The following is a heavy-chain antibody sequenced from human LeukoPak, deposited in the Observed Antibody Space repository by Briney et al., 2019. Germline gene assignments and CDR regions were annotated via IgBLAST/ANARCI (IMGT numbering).Heavy chain of an antibody. J-gene: IGHJ4*02. D-gene: IGHD5-18*01. Sequence: PGGSLRLSCAASGFTFSSYAMSWVRQAPGKGLEGVSAISGSGGSTYYADSVKGRFTISRDNSKNTLYLQMNSLRAEDTAVYYCAKGPGYSYGYYFDYWGQGTLVTVSS. V-gene: IGHV3-23*01. CDR3: AKGPGYSYGYYFDY. CDR2: ISGSGGST. CDR1: GFTFSSYA.